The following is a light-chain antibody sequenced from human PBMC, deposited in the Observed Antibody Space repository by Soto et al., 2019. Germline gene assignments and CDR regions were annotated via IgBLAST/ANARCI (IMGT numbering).Light chain of an antibody. J-gene: IGKJ5*01. CDR2: GVS. Sequence: EVVLTQSPGTLSLSPGERATLSCRASQSVSSSDLAWYQQKPGQAPRLLISGVSNRATGTPDRFSGSGSGTDFTLTITSLEPEDSAVYYCQFYGSSLITFGQGTRLEI. V-gene: IGKV3-20*01. CDR1: QSVSSSD. CDR3: QFYGSSLIT.